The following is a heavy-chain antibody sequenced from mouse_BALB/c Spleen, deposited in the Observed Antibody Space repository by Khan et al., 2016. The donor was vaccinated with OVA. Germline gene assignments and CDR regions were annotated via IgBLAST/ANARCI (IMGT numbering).Heavy chain of an antibody. V-gene: IGHV14-1*02. CDR1: GFNIKDYY. Sequence: VQLKESGAELVRPGALVKLSCKASGFNIKDYYIHWVKQRPEQGLEWIGWIDPANGNTIYDPTFQGKASIPADTSSPTAYLHPRTLPSEATAVSYCPGSILLYFDYWGQGTTLTVAS. J-gene: IGHJ2*01. CDR3: PGSILLYFDY. CDR2: IDPANGNT. D-gene: IGHD2-3*01.